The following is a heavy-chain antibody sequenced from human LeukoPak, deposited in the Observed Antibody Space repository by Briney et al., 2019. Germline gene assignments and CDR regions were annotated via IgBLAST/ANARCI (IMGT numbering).Heavy chain of an antibody. V-gene: IGHV4-31*03. CDR2: IHYSGST. Sequence: SQTLSLTCTVSGVSISSSDYYWSWIRQHPGKGLEWIGYIHYSGSTYYNPSLKSRVTISVDTSKKQFSLNLSSVTAADTAVYYCARVGVAAKSSRYFDYWGQGTLVTVSS. CDR3: ARVGVAAKSSRYFDY. CDR1: GVSISSSDYY. J-gene: IGHJ4*02. D-gene: IGHD2-15*01.